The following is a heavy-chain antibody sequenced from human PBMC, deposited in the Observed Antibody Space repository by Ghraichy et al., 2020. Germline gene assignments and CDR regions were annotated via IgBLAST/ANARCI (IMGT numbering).Heavy chain of an antibody. CDR2: INSGNGNT. Sequence: ASVKVSCKASGFIFSNYAIHWVRQAPGQSLEWMAWINSGNGNTHYSQKFRGRVTITRDTSASTAYMELSSLRSEDTAVYYCARNKVGTIEFDYWGQGTLVTVSS. CDR3: ARNKVGTIEFDY. CDR1: GFIFSNYA. V-gene: IGHV1-3*01. J-gene: IGHJ4*02. D-gene: IGHD5-12*01.